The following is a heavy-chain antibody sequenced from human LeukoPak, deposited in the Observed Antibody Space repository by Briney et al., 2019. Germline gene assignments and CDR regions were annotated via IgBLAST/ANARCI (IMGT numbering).Heavy chain of an antibody. CDR3: AALGGYDSSGYPLRAFDI. Sequence: ASVKVSCKASGYTFTSYGISWVRQAPGQGLEWMGWISAYNGNTNYPQKLQGRVTMTTDTSTSTAYMELRSLRSDDTAVYYCAALGGYDSSGYPLRAFDIWGQGTMVTVSS. CDR2: ISAYNGNT. CDR1: GYTFTSYG. V-gene: IGHV1-18*01. D-gene: IGHD3-22*01. J-gene: IGHJ3*02.